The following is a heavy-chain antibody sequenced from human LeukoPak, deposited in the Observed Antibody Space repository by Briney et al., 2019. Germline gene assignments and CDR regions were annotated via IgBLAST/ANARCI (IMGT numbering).Heavy chain of an antibody. CDR3: ARDPGAAAAYYFDY. CDR2: IYSSGST. CDR1: GVSISSYH. Sequence: SETLSLTCTVSGVSISSYHWSWIRQPAGKGLEWIGRIYSSGSTIYNPSLKSRVTMSVDTSKNQFSLKLTSVTAADTAVYYCARDPGAAAAYYFDYWGQGTLVTVSS. D-gene: IGHD2-2*01. V-gene: IGHV4-4*07. J-gene: IGHJ4*02.